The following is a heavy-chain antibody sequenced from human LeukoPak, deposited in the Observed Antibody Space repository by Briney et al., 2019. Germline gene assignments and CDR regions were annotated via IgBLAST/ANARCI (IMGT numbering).Heavy chain of an antibody. Sequence: ASVKVSCKASGYTFTSYGISWVRQAPGQGLEWMGRIIPILGIANYAQKFQGRVTITADKSTSTAYMELSSLRSEDTAVYYCARKGDDSSGETPKGFDAFDIWGQGTMVTVSS. CDR1: GYTFTSYG. J-gene: IGHJ3*02. D-gene: IGHD3-22*01. V-gene: IGHV1-69*04. CDR3: ARKGDDSSGETPKGFDAFDI. CDR2: IIPILGIA.